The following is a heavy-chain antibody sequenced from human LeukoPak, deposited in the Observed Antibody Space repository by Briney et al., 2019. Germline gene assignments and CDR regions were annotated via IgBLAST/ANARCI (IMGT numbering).Heavy chain of an antibody. Sequence: SETLSLTCAVYGGSFSGYYWSWIRQPPGKGLEWIGEINHSGSTNYNPSLKSRVTISVDTSKNQFSLKLSSATAADTAVYYCARVRSWGYCSSTSCYNWFDPWGQGTLVTVSS. CDR3: ARVRSWGYCSSTSCYNWFDP. CDR2: INHSGST. D-gene: IGHD2-2*01. CDR1: GGSFSGYY. V-gene: IGHV4-34*01. J-gene: IGHJ5*02.